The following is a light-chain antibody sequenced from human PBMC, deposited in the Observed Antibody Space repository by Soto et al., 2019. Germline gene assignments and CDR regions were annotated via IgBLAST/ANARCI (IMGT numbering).Light chain of an antibody. J-gene: IGKJ1*01. CDR1: QSVGGTF. Sequence: EIVLTQSPGTLSLSPGEGATRSCSASQSVGGTFLDWYQQKGGQAPRLLIHGASNRGTGIQDRFSGSGSGTVFTLTICRLEPEDFVVYSGQQYGGSPRTFGQGTKVEV. CDR3: QQYGGSPRT. CDR2: GAS. V-gene: IGKV3-20*01.